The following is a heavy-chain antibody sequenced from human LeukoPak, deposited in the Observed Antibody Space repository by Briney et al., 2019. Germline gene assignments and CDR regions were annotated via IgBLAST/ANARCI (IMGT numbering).Heavy chain of an antibody. J-gene: IGHJ5*02. V-gene: IGHV1-2*02. CDR1: GYTFTAYY. Sequence: ASVKVSCKASGYTFTAYYMHWVRQARGQGLEWMGWINPNSGGTNYAQKFQGRVTMARDTSISTAYMEVSRLRSDDTAVYYCARDRGSLGWFDPWGQGTLVTVSS. CDR2: INPNSGGT. CDR3: ARDRGSLGWFDP. D-gene: IGHD3-16*01.